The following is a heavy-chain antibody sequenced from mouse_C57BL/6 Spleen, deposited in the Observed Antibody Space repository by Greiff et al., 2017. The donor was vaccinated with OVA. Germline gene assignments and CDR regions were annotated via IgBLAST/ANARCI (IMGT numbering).Heavy chain of an antibody. D-gene: IGHD2-1*01. CDR3: ARGGGNYVNAMDY. Sequence: QVQLQQPGAELVRPGTSVKLSCKASGYTFTSYWMHWVKQRPGQGLEWIGVIDPSDSYTNYNQKFKGKATLTVDTSSSTAYMQLSSLTSEDSAVYYCARGGGNYVNAMDYWGQGTSVTVSS. V-gene: IGHV1-59*01. J-gene: IGHJ4*01. CDR2: IDPSDSYT. CDR1: GYTFTSYW.